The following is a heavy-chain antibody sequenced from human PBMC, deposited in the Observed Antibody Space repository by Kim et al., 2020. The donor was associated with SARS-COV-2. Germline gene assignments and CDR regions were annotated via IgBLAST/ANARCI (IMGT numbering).Heavy chain of an antibody. V-gene: IGHV1-3*01. Sequence: ASVKVSCKASGYTFSNYAMHWVRQAPGQRLEWMGWINAGSGNTEYSQKFQGRLIITRDTSANTAYMELSSLRSEDTAVYYCARGGAVLRFLEWLSSYFDY. J-gene: IGHJ4*01. CDR3: ARGGAVLRFLEWLSSYFDY. CDR2: INAGSGNT. D-gene: IGHD3-3*01. CDR1: GYTFSNYA.